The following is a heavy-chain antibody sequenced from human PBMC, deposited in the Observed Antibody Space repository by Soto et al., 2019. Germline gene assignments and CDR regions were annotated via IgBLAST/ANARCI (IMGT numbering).Heavy chain of an antibody. V-gene: IGHV3-23*01. CDR1: GFTFSNYA. Sequence: EVQLLESGGDLVQPGGSLRLSCAASGFTFSNYAMTWVRQAPGKGLEWVSGISATGESTYYAGSVECRFTISRDNAKNTLYLQMKSLRAEDTAVYYCAKDKSSSYGDYLGFDYWGQGTLATVSS. CDR3: AKDKSSSYGDYLGFDY. D-gene: IGHD2-21*02. CDR2: ISATGEST. J-gene: IGHJ4*02.